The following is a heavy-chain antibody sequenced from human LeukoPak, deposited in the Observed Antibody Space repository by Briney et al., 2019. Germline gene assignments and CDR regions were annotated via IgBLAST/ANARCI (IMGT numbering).Heavy chain of an antibody. V-gene: IGHV3-53*01. J-gene: IGHJ4*02. CDR1: GFTVNNNY. CDR3: AKTGNPATGDY. CDR2: IYSGGST. D-gene: IGHD1-1*01. Sequence: PGGSLRLSCAASGFTVNNNYMSWVRQAPGKGLEWVSVIYSGGSTYYADSVKGRFTISRDNSKNTLHLHMNSLRAEDTAVYYCAKTGNPATGDYWGQGTLVTVSS.